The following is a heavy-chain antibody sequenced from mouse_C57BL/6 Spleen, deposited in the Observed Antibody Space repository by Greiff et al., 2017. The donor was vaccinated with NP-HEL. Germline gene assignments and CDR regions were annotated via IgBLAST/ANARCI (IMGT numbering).Heavy chain of an antibody. CDR3: TTSNLDGGYYAMDY. V-gene: IGHV14-1*01. CDR2: IDPEDGDT. D-gene: IGHD4-1*01. J-gene: IGHJ4*01. CDR1: GFNIKDYY. Sequence: VQLQQSGAELVRPGASVKLSCTASGFNIKDYYMHWVKQRPEQGLEWIGRIDPEDGDTEYAPKFQGKATMTADTSSNTAYLQLSSLTSEDTAVYYCTTSNLDGGYYAMDYWGQGTSVTVSS.